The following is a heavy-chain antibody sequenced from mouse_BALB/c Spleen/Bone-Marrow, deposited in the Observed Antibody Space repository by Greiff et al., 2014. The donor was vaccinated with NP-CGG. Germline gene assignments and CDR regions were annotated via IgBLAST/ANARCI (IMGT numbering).Heavy chain of an antibody. Sequence: QVQLQQSGPELAKPGALVKISCKASGYTFTSYDINWVKQRPGQGLEWIGWIYPGDGSTKYNEKFKGKATLTADKSSSTAYMQLSSLTSENSADYFCARSGGDSMDYWGQGTSVTVSS. CDR1: GYTFTSYD. CDR3: ARSGGDSMDY. J-gene: IGHJ4*01. CDR2: IYPGDGST. D-gene: IGHD2-13*01. V-gene: IGHV1S56*01.